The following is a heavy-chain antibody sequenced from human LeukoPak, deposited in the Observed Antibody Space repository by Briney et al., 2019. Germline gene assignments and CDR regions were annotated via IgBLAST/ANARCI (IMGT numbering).Heavy chain of an antibody. Sequence: PSETLSLTCTVSGGSISSSSYYWGWIRQPPGKGLEWIGSIYYSGSTYYNPSLKSRVTISVDTSKNQFSLKLSSVTAADTAVYYCASGAYSFYYMDVWGKGTTVTISS. CDR1: GGSISSSSYY. J-gene: IGHJ6*03. D-gene: IGHD5-18*01. CDR2: IYYSGST. CDR3: ASGAYSFYYMDV. V-gene: IGHV4-39*07.